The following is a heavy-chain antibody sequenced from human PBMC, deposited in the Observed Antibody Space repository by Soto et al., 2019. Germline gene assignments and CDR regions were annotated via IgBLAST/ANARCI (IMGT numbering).Heavy chain of an antibody. CDR3: AREKGSQLGPRYNWFDP. CDR1: GGSFSVYY. V-gene: IGHV4-34*01. D-gene: IGHD3-16*01. J-gene: IGHJ5*02. CDR2: INHSGST. Sequence: PSETLSLTCAVYGGSFSVYYWSWVRHPPGKGLEWIGEINHSGSTNYNPSLKSRVTISVDTSKNQFSLKLSSVTAADTAVYYCAREKGSQLGPRYNWFDPWGQGTLITVSS.